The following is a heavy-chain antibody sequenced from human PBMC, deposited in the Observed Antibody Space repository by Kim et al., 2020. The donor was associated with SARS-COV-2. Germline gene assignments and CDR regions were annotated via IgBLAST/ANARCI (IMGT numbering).Heavy chain of an antibody. CDR2: INSDGTFI. CDR3: ATDNRDYGDYHPSYYYLDV. V-gene: IGHV3-21*01. D-gene: IGHD4-17*01. CDR1: GFSFSRSS. J-gene: IGHJ6*03. Sequence: GGSLRLSCAAYGFSFSRSSLSWVRQAPGKGLEWVSSINSDGTFIFYGDPLRGRFTVSRDNAKRSLFLQMHSLRVDDTAVYFCATDNRDYGDYHPSYYYLDVWGKGTTVIVSS.